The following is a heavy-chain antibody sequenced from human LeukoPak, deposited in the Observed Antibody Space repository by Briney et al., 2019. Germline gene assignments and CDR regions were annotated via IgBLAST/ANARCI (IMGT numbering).Heavy chain of an antibody. V-gene: IGHV3-23*01. J-gene: IGHJ4*02. Sequence: PGRSLRLSCAASGFTFSSYAMNWVRQAPGKGLEWVSTITGDRGSTYYADSVKGRFTISRDNSKNTLYLQVSSLRAEDTAIYYCAKDYYGSGSYYNVIADWGQGTLVTVSS. CDR2: ITGDRGST. CDR3: AKDYYGSGSYYNVIAD. D-gene: IGHD3-10*01. CDR1: GFTFSSYA.